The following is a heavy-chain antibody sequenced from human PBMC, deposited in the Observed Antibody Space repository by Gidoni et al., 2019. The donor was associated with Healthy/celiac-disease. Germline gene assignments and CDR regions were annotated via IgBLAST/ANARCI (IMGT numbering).Heavy chain of an antibody. V-gene: IGHV3-66*01. D-gene: IGHD4-17*01. Sequence: EVQLVESGGGLVQPGGSLRLSCAASGFTVSSNDMSWVRQAPGKGLELVSVIYSGGSTYYADSVKGSFTISRDNSKNTLYLQMNSLRAEDTAVYYCARGTVTTGYYYYYYYMDVWGKGTTVTVSS. CDR3: ARGTVTTGYYYYYYYMDV. CDR2: IYSGGST. J-gene: IGHJ6*03. CDR1: GFTVSSND.